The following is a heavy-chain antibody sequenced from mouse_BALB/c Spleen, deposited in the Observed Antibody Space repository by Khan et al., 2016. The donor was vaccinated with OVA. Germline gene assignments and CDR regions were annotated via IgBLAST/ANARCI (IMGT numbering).Heavy chain of an antibody. CDR3: AKAGWDVFAY. V-gene: IGHV1-77*01. CDR1: GYTFTDYV. D-gene: IGHD4-1*01. J-gene: IGHJ3*01. CDR2: IYPGSDST. Sequence: QVQLQQSGPELVKPGASVKMSCKASGYTFTDYVMNWVKQRNGQGLEWIGQIYPGSDSTYYNEKFKGKATLTADRHSSTAYMQLSNLTSEDSAVXFCAKAGWDVFAYWGQGTLVTVSA.